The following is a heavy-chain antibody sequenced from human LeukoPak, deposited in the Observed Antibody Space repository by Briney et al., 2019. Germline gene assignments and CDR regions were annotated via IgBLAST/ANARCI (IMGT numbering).Heavy chain of an antibody. CDR1: GGTFSSYA. D-gene: IGHD1-1*01. Sequence: GASVKVSCKASGGTFSSYAISWVRQAPGQGLEWMGGIIPIFGTANYAQKFQGRVTITADESTSTAYMELSSLRSEDTAVYYCARDHSLGYRNWFDPWAREPWSPSPQ. V-gene: IGHV1-69*13. CDR3: ARDHSLGYRNWFDP. CDR2: IIPIFGTA. J-gene: IGHJ5*02.